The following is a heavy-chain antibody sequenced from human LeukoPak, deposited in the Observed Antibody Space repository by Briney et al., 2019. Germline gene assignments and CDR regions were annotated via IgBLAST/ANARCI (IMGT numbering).Heavy chain of an antibody. CDR3: ARRLIGYCSGGSCYSGYFQH. V-gene: IGHV4-38-2*02. CDR2: INHSGST. J-gene: IGHJ1*01. D-gene: IGHD2-15*01. Sequence: SETLSLTCTVSGYSISSGYYWGWIRQPPGKGLEWIGSINHSGSTNYNPSLKSRVTISVDTSKNQFSLKLSSVTAADTAVYYCARRLIGYCSGGSCYSGYFQHWGQGTLVTVSS. CDR1: GYSISSGYY.